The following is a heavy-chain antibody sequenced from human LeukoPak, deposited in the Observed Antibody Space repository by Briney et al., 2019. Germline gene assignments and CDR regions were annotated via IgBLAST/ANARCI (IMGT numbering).Heavy chain of an antibody. J-gene: IGHJ4*02. V-gene: IGHV1-46*01. CDR3: ARTLLDYDSSGYYGDYYFDY. D-gene: IGHD3-22*01. Sequence: GASVKVSCKASGYTFTSYYMHWVRQAPGQGLEWMGIINPSGGSTSYAQKFQGRVTMTRDTSTGTVYMELSSLRSEDTAVYYCARTLLDYDSSGYYGDYYFDYWGQGTLVTVSS. CDR2: INPSGGST. CDR1: GYTFTSYY.